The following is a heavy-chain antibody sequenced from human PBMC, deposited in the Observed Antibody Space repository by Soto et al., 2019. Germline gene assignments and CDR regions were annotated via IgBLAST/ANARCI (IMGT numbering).Heavy chain of an antibody. CDR3: ARESAVFCSGGSCYNYYYYYYGMDV. D-gene: IGHD2-15*01. CDR1: GGTFSSYA. CDR2: IIPIFGTA. Sequence: ASVKVSCKASGGTFSSYAISWVRQAPGQGLEWMGGIIPIFGTANYAQKFQGRVTITADESTSTAYMELSSLRSEDTAVYYCARESAVFCSGGSCYNYYYYYYGMDVWGQGTTVTVSS. V-gene: IGHV1-69*13. J-gene: IGHJ6*02.